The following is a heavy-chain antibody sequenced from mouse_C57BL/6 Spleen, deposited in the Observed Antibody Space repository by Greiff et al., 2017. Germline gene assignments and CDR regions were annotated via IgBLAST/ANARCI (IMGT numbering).Heavy chain of an antibody. CDR3: ARDYYGSSFDY. J-gene: IGHJ2*01. CDR2: IFPGSGST. D-gene: IGHD1-1*01. V-gene: IGHV1-75*01. CDR1: GYTFTDYY. Sequence: VKVVESGPELVKPGASVKISCKASGYTFTDYYINWVKQRPGQGLEWIGWIFPGSGSTYYNEKFKGKATLTVDKSSSTAYMLLSSLTSEDSAVYFCARDYYGSSFDYWGQGTTLTVSS.